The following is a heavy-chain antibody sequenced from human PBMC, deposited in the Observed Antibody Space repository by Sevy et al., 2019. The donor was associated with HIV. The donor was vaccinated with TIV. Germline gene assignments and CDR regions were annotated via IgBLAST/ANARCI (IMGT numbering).Heavy chain of an antibody. V-gene: IGHV5-51*01. J-gene: IGHJ3*02. Sequence: GESLKISCKGSGYSYTSDWIGWVRQMPGKGLEWMGIIYPGDSDTRYSPSFQGQVTISADKSISTAYLQWSSLKASDTAMYYCARPAHTMATIKTYDAFDIWGQGTMVTVSS. CDR3: ARPAHTMATIKTYDAFDI. CDR1: GYSYTSDW. CDR2: IYPGDSDT. D-gene: IGHD5-12*01.